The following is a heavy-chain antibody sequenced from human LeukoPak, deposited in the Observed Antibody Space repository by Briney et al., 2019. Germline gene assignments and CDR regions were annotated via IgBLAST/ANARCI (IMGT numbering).Heavy chain of an antibody. CDR3: ARDGAYGSGTHNWYFDL. D-gene: IGHD3-10*01. J-gene: IGHJ2*01. V-gene: IGHV4-34*01. CDR2: INHGGIT. Sequence: PSETLSLTCAVHGGSFGDYFWTWIRQSPGKGLEWIGEINHGGITYYNPSLKSRVAISVDRSKNQLSLRLTSVTAADTAAYYCARDGAYGSGTHNWYFDLWGRGALVTVSS. CDR1: GGSFGDYF.